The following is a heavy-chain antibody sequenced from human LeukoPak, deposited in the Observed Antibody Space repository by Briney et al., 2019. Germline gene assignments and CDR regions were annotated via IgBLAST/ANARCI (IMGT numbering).Heavy chain of an antibody. D-gene: IGHD3-16*01. V-gene: IGHV3-13*01. CDR3: ARRGLYDSKGSFDI. Sequence: PGGSLRLSCAASGFIFSNYDMQWVRHGPGKGLEWVAGIGAVGDTYYAASVRGRFTISRDNGNVYLQMTSLTVGDTAVYYCARRGLYDSKGSFDIWGQGTLVTVSA. CDR1: GFIFSNYD. CDR2: IGAVGDT. J-gene: IGHJ4*02.